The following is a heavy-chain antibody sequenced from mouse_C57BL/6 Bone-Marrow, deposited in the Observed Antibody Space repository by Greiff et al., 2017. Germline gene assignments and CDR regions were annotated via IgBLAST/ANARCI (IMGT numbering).Heavy chain of an antibody. CDR1: GFTFSDYY. J-gene: IGHJ4*01. V-gene: IGHV5-12*01. D-gene: IGHD2-4*01. CDR2: ISNGGGST. Sequence: EVMLVESGGGLVQPGGSLKLSCAASGFTFSDYYMYWVRQTPEKRLEWVAYISNGGGSTYYPDTVKGRFTISRDNAKNTLYLQMSRLKSEDTAMYYCARHVYYDYGGTSAMDYWGQGTSVTVSS. CDR3: ARHVYYDYGGTSAMDY.